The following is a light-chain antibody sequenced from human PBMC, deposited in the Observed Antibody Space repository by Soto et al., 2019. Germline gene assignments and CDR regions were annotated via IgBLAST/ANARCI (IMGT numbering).Light chain of an antibody. CDR2: DAS. CDR1: ESISKW. V-gene: IGKV1-5*01. J-gene: IGKJ4*01. CDR3: QQYDSYSPLT. Sequence: DLQMARSPSTLSTSVRARVRVTWWVSESISKWLAWYQQKPGTAPKLLIYDASNLESGVPSRFSGSGSGTEFTLTIRSLQPDDFATYYCQQYDSYSPLTFGGGTKVDIK.